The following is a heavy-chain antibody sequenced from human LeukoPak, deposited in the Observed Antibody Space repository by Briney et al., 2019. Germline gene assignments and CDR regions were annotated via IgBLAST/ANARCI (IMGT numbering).Heavy chain of an antibody. V-gene: IGHV4-39*01. CDR1: GGSISSSSYY. Sequence: PSETLSLTCTVSGGSISSSSYYWGWIRQPPGKGLEWIGRIYYNGSTYYNPSLKSRGPISVDTSKNQFSLKLSSVTAADTAVYYCARHQITIFGVVNGWGQGTLVTVSS. D-gene: IGHD3-3*01. CDR3: ARHQITIFGVVNG. CDR2: IYYNGST. J-gene: IGHJ4*02.